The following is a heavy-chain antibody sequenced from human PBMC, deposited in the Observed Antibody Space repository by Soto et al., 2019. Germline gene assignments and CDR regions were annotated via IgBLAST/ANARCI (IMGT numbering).Heavy chain of an antibody. V-gene: IGHV1-69*13. CDR1: GGTFSSYA. Sequence: ASVKVSCKASGGTFSSYAISWVRQAPGQGLEWMGGIIPIFGTANYAQKFQGRVTITADESTSTAYMELSSLRSEDTAVYYCARAVLFGKAAAGDYWGQGTLVTVSS. CDR2: IIPIFGTA. D-gene: IGHD6-13*01. J-gene: IGHJ4*02. CDR3: ARAVLFGKAAAGDY.